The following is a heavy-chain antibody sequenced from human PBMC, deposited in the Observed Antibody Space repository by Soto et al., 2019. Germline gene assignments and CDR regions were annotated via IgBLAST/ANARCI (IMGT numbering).Heavy chain of an antibody. V-gene: IGHV4-4*02. Sequence: SETLSLTCAVSGGSISTSNWWSWVRQPPGKGLEWIGEVYHSGSTNYNPSFKSRVAMSVDKSKNQFSLKLNSVTAADTALYYCARTSTSGPRFDYWGQGSLDTVSS. CDR2: VYHSGST. J-gene: IGHJ4*02. CDR1: GGSISTSNW. D-gene: IGHD1-1*01. CDR3: ARTSTSGPRFDY.